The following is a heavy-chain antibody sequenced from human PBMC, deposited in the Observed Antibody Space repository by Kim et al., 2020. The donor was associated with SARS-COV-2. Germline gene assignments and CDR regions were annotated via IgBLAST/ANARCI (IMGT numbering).Heavy chain of an antibody. D-gene: IGHD6-13*01. J-gene: IGHJ6*02. CDR2: IKSKTDGGTT. V-gene: IGHV3-15*01. CDR1: GFTFSNAW. Sequence: GGSLRLSCAASGFTFSNAWMSWVRQAPGKGLEWVGRIKSKTDGGTTDYAAPVKGRFTISRDDSKNTLYLQMNSLKTEDTAVYYCTIHPEAAGKRYYYYYGMDVWGQGTTVTVSS. CDR3: TIHPEAAGKRYYYYYGMDV.